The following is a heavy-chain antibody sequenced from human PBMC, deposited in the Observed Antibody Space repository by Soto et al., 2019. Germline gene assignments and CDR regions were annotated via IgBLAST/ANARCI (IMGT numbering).Heavy chain of an antibody. J-gene: IGHJ6*02. CDR2: IYYNGNT. D-gene: IGHD2-2*01. CDR1: GCSISIYY. V-gene: IGHV4-59*01. Sequence: PSETLSHTCTVSGCSISIYYWSWIRQPPGEGLEWIGYIYYNGNTNYNPYLKKQNTITEDKSKKQFSQKLSYDTDTDTAVYYCARELRYCISTSCYGYYYYGMDVWGQGTTVT. CDR3: ARELRYCISTSCYGYYYYGMDV.